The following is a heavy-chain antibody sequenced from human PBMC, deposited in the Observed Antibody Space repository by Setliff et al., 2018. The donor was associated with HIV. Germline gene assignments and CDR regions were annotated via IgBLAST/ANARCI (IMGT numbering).Heavy chain of an antibody. CDR3: ARPHSGRGGGAYFDT. CDR2: ILDGQIT. D-gene: IGHD6-19*01. Sequence: SETLSLTCTVSGGSITSGHYYWGWIRQPPGKGLEWIGNILDGQITFFNPSLKSRGTISVDPSKTQFSRRLTSVTAADTAVYYCARPHSGRGGGAYFDTWGQGIRVTVSS. CDR1: GGSITSGHYY. V-gene: IGHV4-39*07. J-gene: IGHJ5*02.